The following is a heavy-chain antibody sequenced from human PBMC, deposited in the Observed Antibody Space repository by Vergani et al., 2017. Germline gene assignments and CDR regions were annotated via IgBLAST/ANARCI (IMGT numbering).Heavy chain of an antibody. CDR1: GFSFSDYG. V-gene: IGHV3-30*03. D-gene: IGHD1-1*01. Sequence: QVQLVESGGGEVQPGRSLRLSCSAAGFSFSDYGVHCVRQAPGKGLEWVSVISYDGNKKNYADSVKGRFTISRDNSKNTLYLEMNALRAEDTAVYYCARDFLTRVTTLDYYYMGVWGKGTTVTVSS. CDR2: ISYDGNKK. J-gene: IGHJ6*03. CDR3: ARDFLTRVTTLDYYYMGV.